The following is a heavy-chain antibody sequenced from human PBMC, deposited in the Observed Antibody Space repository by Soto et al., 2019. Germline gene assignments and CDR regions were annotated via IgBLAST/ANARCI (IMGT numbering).Heavy chain of an antibody. D-gene: IGHD3-22*01. Sequence: QVQLVESGGGVVQPGRSLRLSCAASGFTFRSYGMHWVRQAPGKGLEWVAVIWYDGSNKYYADSVKGRFTISRDNSKNTLYLQMNSLRAEDTAVYYCERDYDSSGYPRWYFDLWGRGTLVTVSS. CDR1: GFTFRSYG. J-gene: IGHJ2*01. CDR3: ERDYDSSGYPRWYFDL. CDR2: IWYDGSNK. V-gene: IGHV3-33*01.